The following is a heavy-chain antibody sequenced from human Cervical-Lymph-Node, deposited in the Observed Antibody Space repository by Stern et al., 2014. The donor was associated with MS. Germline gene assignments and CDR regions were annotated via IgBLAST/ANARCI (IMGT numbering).Heavy chain of an antibody. J-gene: IGHJ5*02. CDR3: ARMMSSGWFDP. V-gene: IGHV2-70*04. D-gene: IGHD2-15*01. CDR2: IDWDDDK. CDR1: GISLSTSGMR. Sequence: QVTLRESGPALVKPTQTLTLTCTFSGISLSTSGMRVSWIRQPPGKALEWLARIDWDDDKFYSTSLKTRLTISKDTSKNQVVLTMTNMDPVDTATYYCARMMSSGWFDPWGQGTLVTVSS.